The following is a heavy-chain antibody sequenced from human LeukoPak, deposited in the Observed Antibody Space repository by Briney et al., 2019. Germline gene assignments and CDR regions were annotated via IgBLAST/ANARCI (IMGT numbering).Heavy chain of an antibody. V-gene: IGHV1-3*03. D-gene: IGHD5-24*01. CDR3: ARGLVEMATMAYYYYYMDV. CDR1: GYTFTSYA. CDR2: INAGNGNT. Sequence: GASVKVSCKASGYTFTSYAMHWVRQAPGQRLEWMGWINAGNGNTKYSQEFQGRVTITRDTSASTAYMELSSLRSEDMAVYYCARGLVEMATMAYYYYYMDVWGKGTTVTISS. J-gene: IGHJ6*03.